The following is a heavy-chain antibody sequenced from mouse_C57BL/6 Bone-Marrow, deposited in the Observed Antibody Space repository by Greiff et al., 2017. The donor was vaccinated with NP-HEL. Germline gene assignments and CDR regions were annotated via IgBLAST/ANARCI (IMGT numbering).Heavy chain of an antibody. CDR2: IDPSDSYT. J-gene: IGHJ4*01. CDR1: GYTFTSYW. CDR3: ARLGGAMDY. V-gene: IGHV1-69*01. Sequence: VQLKQPGAELVMPGASVKLSCKASGYTFTSYWMHWVKQRPGQGLEWIGEIDPSDSYTNYNQKFKGKSTLTVDKSSSTAYMQLSSLTSEDSAVYYCARLGGAMDYWGQGTSVTVSS.